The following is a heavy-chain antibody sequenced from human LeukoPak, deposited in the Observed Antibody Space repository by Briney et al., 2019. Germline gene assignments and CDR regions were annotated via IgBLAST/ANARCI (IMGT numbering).Heavy chain of an antibody. CDR2: IKEDGSEK. D-gene: IGHD6-19*01. CDR3: ARDQYYSSSD. J-gene: IGHJ4*02. V-gene: IGHV3-7*03. Sequence: PGGSLRLSCAASGFTFSNYWMSWVRQAPGKGLEWVANIKEDGSEKYYVDAVKGRFTISRDNAKKSLFLQMNSLRAEDTAVYYCARDQYYSSSDWGQGTPVTVSS. CDR1: GFTFSNYW.